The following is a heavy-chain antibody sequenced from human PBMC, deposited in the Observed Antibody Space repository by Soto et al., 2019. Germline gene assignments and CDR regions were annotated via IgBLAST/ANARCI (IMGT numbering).Heavy chain of an antibody. V-gene: IGHV3-23*01. J-gene: IGHJ4*02. CDR3: AKAWGLDY. D-gene: IGHD7-27*01. CDR1: GFTFSSYT. CDR2: ISGSGSST. Sequence: EVRLLESGGGLVEPGGSRRLPCAASGFTFSSYTMSWVRQAPGKGLEWVSTISGSGSSTYSADSVKGRFTISRDNSNNTLYLQMNSLRVEDTAIYYCAKAWGLDYWGQGTLVTVSS.